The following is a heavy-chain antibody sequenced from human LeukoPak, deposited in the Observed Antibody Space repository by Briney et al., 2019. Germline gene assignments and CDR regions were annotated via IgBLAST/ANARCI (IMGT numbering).Heavy chain of an antibody. D-gene: IGHD1-20*01. CDR2: ISAYNGNT. Sequence: GASVKVSCKASGYTFTSYGISWVRQAPGQGLEWMGWISAYNGNTNYAQKLQGRVTMTTDTSTSTAYMELRSLRSDDTAVYYCAREVTTRITGTTLDVWGKGTTVTVSS. CDR1: GYTFTSYG. V-gene: IGHV1-18*01. J-gene: IGHJ6*04. CDR3: AREVTTRITGTTLDV.